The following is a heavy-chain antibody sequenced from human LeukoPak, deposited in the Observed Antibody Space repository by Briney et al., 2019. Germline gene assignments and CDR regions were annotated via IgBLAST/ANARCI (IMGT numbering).Heavy chain of an antibody. Sequence: ASVKVSCKASGGTFSSYAISWVRQAPGQGLEWMGGIIPIFGTANYAQKFQGRVTITADESTSTAYMELSSLRSEDTAVYYCARGQGAIVATRNYYFDYWGQGTLVTVSS. J-gene: IGHJ4*02. V-gene: IGHV1-69*13. D-gene: IGHD5-12*01. CDR3: ARGQGAIVATRNYYFDY. CDR1: GGTFSSYA. CDR2: IIPIFGTA.